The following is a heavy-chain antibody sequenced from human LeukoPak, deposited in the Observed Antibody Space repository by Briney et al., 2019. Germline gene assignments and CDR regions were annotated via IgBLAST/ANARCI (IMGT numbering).Heavy chain of an antibody. CDR1: GGSISSYY. Sequence: SETLSLTCTVSGGSISSYYWSWIRQPPGKGLEWIGYIYYSGSTNYNPSLKSRVTISLDTSKNQFSLKVGSMTAADTAVYYCARAGGYGLIDYWGQGTMVTVSS. D-gene: IGHD5-18*01. V-gene: IGHV4-59*12. J-gene: IGHJ4*02. CDR2: IYYSGST. CDR3: ARAGGYGLIDY.